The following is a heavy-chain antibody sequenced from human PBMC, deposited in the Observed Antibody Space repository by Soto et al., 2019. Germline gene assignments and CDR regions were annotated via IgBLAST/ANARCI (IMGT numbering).Heavy chain of an antibody. J-gene: IGHJ5*02. D-gene: IGHD2-2*01. CDR1: GFTFSDYY. V-gene: IGHV3-11*01. CDR3: ARVGCSGSCCSDWFDP. Sequence: QVHLVESGGGLVKPGGSLRLSCAASGFTFSDYYMHWIRQAPGKGLEWVSYISGSGDTIHYADSVQGRFTISRDNAKSSLYLQMSSLRGEDTAVDYCARVGCSGSCCSDWFDPWGQGTLVTVSS. CDR2: ISGSGDTI.